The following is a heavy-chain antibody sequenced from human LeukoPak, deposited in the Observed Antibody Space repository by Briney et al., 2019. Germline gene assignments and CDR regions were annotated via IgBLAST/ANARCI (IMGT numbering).Heavy chain of an antibody. CDR1: GFTFSSYA. J-gene: IGHJ4*02. Sequence: GGSLRLSCAASGFTFSSYAMHWVRQAPGKGLEWVAIISYDGNDKYYTDSVKGRFTISRDKSKNTLYLQMNSLRAEDTAVYYCARDRDTAMGLWDQGTLVTVSS. D-gene: IGHD5-18*01. CDR2: ISYDGNDK. V-gene: IGHV3-30-3*01. CDR3: ARDRDTAMGL.